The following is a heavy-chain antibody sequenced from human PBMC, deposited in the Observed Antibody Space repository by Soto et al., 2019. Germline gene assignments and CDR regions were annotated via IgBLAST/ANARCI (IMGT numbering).Heavy chain of an antibody. D-gene: IGHD2-2*03. J-gene: IGHJ6*02. V-gene: IGHV3-7*01. Sequence: GGSLRLSCAASGFTFSTYWMNWVRQAPGKGLEWVANIKQDGSEKYYVDSVKGRFTISRDNAKSSLSLQMDSLRAEDTAVYYCARPHLDRPTFYGMDVWGQGTTVTVSS. CDR1: GFTFSTYW. CDR2: IKQDGSEK. CDR3: ARPHLDRPTFYGMDV.